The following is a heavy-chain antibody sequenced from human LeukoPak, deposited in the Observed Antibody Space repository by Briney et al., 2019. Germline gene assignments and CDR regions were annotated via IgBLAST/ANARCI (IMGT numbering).Heavy chain of an antibody. Sequence: ASVKVSCKASGYTFTGYYMHWVRQAPGQGLEWMGIINPSGGSTSYAQKFQGRVTMTRDTSTSTVYMELSSLRSEDTAVYYCARSYYDFWSGYYDYYYYMDVWGKGTTVTVSS. D-gene: IGHD3-3*01. CDR1: GYTFTGYY. CDR2: INPSGGST. V-gene: IGHV1-46*03. J-gene: IGHJ6*03. CDR3: ARSYYDFWSGYYDYYYYMDV.